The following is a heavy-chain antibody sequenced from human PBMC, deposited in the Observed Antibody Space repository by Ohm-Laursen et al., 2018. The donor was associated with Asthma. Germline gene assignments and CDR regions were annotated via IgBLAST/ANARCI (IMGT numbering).Heavy chain of an antibody. Sequence: SLRLSCTASGFTFSSYAMSWVRQAPGKGLEWVSAISGSGGSTYYADSVKGRFTISRDNSKNTLYLQMNSLRAEDTAVYYCATNGSSWSEYFQHWGQGTLVTVSS. CDR3: ATNGSSWSEYFQH. D-gene: IGHD6-13*01. CDR1: GFTFSSYA. CDR2: ISGSGGST. J-gene: IGHJ1*01. V-gene: IGHV3-23*01.